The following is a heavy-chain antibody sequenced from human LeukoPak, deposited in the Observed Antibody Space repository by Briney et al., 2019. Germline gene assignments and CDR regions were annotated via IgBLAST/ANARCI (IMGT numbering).Heavy chain of an antibody. V-gene: IGHV4-59*01. CDR2: IYYSGST. Sequence: SETLSLTCTVSGGSISSYYWSWIRQPPGKGLEWIGYIYYSGSTNYNPSLKSRVTISVDTSKNQFSLKLSSVTAADTAVYYCASSARVMVRGVIHYYFDYWGQGTLVTVSS. J-gene: IGHJ4*02. CDR1: GGSISSYY. D-gene: IGHD3-10*01. CDR3: ASSARVMVRGVIHYYFDY.